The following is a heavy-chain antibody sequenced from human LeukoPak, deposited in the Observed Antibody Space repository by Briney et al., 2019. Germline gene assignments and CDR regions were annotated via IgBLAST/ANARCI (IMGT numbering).Heavy chain of an antibody. CDR3: ASHCSSTSCYSDY. V-gene: IGHV1-2*02. J-gene: IGHJ4*02. Sequence: ASVKVSCTASGYTFTGYYMHWVRQAPGQGHEWMGWINPNSGGTNYAQKFQGRVTMTRDTSISTAYMELSRLRSDVTAVYYCASHCSSTSCYSDYWGQGTLVTVSS. D-gene: IGHD2-2*01. CDR2: INPNSGGT. CDR1: GYTFTGYY.